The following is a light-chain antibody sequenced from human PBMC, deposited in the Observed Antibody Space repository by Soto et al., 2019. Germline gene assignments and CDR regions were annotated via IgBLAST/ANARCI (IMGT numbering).Light chain of an antibody. CDR2: TGS. Sequence: DIQMTQSPSSVSASVGDRVSITCRASQGISSWLAWYQQKPWRAPKLLIYTGSILQSGVPSRFSGTVSVTDFTLTISSLQPEDVATYYCQQANSFPLTFGGGTKVELK. CDR1: QGISSW. J-gene: IGKJ4*01. CDR3: QQANSFPLT. V-gene: IGKV1-12*01.